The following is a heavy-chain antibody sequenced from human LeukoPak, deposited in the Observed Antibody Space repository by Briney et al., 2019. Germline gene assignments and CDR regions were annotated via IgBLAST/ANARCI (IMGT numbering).Heavy chain of an antibody. CDR3: AREIVVVSGYGFDY. J-gene: IGHJ4*02. D-gene: IGHD5-12*01. V-gene: IGHV4-59*01. CDR2: IYYSGST. Sequence: SETLSLTCTVSGGSISSYYWSWIWQPPGKGLEWIGYIYYSGSTNYNPSLKSRVTISVDTSKNQFSLKLSSVTAADTAVYYCAREIVVVSGYGFDYWGQGTLVTVSS. CDR1: GGSISSYY.